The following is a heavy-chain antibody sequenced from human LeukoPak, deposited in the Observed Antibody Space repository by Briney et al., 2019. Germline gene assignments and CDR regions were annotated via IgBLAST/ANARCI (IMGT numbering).Heavy chain of an antibody. CDR1: GYTFTGYY. J-gene: IGHJ4*02. V-gene: IGHV1-2*02. CDR2: INPNGGGT. D-gene: IGHD4-17*01. Sequence: ASVKVSCKASGYTFTGYYMHWVRQAPGQGLEWMAWINPNGGGTIYAQEFQGRVTLTRDTSISTAYMELSRLRSDDTAVYYCARGLDYGDPLDYWGQGTLVTVSS. CDR3: ARGLDYGDPLDY.